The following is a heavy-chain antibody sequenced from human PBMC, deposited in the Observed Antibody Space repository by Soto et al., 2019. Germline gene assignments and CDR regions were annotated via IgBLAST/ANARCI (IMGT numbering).Heavy chain of an antibody. CDR2: IYPGDYDT. J-gene: IGHJ4*02. D-gene: IGHD1-26*01. Sequence: GESLKISCKGSGYSFNTYWIGWVRQMPGKGLEWMGIIYPGDYDTRYGPSFQGQVTISVDKSITTAYLQWSSLKASDTAMYYCARGPSGTLDPYYFDFWGQGALVTVSS. V-gene: IGHV5-51*01. CDR3: ARGPSGTLDPYYFDF. CDR1: GYSFNTYW.